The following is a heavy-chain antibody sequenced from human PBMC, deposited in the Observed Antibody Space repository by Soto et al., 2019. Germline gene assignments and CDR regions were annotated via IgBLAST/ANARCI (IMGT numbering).Heavy chain of an antibody. CDR1: GGTFSSYA. Sequence: SVKVSCKASGGTFSSYAISWVRQAPGQGLEWMGGIIPIFGTANYAQKFQGRVTITADESTSTAYMELSSLRSEDTAVYYCARGKVDCSSTSCYTYYFDYWGQGXLVTVSS. D-gene: IGHD2-2*01. CDR2: IIPIFGTA. V-gene: IGHV1-69*13. CDR3: ARGKVDCSSTSCYTYYFDY. J-gene: IGHJ4*02.